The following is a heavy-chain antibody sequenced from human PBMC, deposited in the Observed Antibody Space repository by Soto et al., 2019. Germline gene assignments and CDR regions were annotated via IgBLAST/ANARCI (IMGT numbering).Heavy chain of an antibody. CDR2: ISWDGGST. Sequence: EVQLVESGGVVVQPGGSLRLSCAASGFTFDDYTMHWVRQAPGNGLEWVSLISWDGGSTYYADSVKGRFTISRDNSKNSLYLQMNSLRTEDTALYYCAKQAGIQLWSSLGAFDIWGQGTMVTVSS. J-gene: IGHJ3*02. CDR3: AKQAGIQLWSSLGAFDI. D-gene: IGHD5-18*01. CDR1: GFTFDDYT. V-gene: IGHV3-43*01.